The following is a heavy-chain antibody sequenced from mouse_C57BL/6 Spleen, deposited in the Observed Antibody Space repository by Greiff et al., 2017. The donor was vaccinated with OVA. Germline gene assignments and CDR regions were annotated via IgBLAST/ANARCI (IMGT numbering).Heavy chain of an antibody. CDR2: IDPSDSYT. CDR1: GYTFTSYW. V-gene: IGHV1-50*01. Sequence: QVQLQQPGAELVKPGASVKLSCKASGYTFTSYWMQWVKQRPGQGLEWIGEIDPSDSYTNYNQKFKGKATLTVDTSSSTAYMQLSSLTSEDSAVYYCARWGNPYFDYWGQGTTLTVSS. J-gene: IGHJ2*01. CDR3: ARWGNPYFDY.